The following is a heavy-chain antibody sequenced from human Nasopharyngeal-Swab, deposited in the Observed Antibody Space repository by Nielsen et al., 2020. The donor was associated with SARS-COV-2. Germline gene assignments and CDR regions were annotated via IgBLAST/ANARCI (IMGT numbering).Heavy chain of an antibody. D-gene: IGHD3-22*01. Sequence: SETLSLTCTVSGGSISSYYWSWIRQPPGKGLEWIGYIYYSGSTNYNPSLKSRVTISVDTSKNQFSLKLSSVTAADTAAYYCARYDSSGYYLFDYWGQGTLVTVSS. CDR2: IYYSGST. CDR3: ARYDSSGYYLFDY. V-gene: IGHV4-59*12. J-gene: IGHJ4*02. CDR1: GGSISSYY.